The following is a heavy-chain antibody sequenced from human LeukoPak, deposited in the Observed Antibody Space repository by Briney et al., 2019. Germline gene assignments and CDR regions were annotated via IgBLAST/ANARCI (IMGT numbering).Heavy chain of an antibody. CDR2: ISSSGSTI. D-gene: IGHD3-10*01. V-gene: IGHV3-11*01. J-gene: IGHJ6*02. CDR1: VFTVSDYY. CDR3: ARAQDGGYGMDV. Sequence: GGSLRLSCAASVFTVSDYYMSWIRQAPGKGLEWVSYISSSGSTIYYADSVKGRFTISRDNAKNSLYLQMNSLRAEDMAVYYCARAQDGGYGMDVWGQGTTVTVSS.